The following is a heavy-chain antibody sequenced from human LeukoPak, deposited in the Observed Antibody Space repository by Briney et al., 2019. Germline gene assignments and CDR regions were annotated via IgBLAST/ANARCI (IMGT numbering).Heavy chain of an antibody. CDR1: GFTFSSYA. Sequence: PGGSLRLSCAASGFTFSSYAMSWVRQAPGKGLEWVSSISSSGGSTYYADSVKGRFTISSDNSKYTLYLQMNSLRAEDTAVYYCAKAWEYCSSSRCYGHYYYYMDVWGKGTTVTVS. CDR3: AKAWEYCSSSRCYGHYYYYMDV. D-gene: IGHD2-2*01. J-gene: IGHJ6*03. V-gene: IGHV3-23*01. CDR2: ISSSGGST.